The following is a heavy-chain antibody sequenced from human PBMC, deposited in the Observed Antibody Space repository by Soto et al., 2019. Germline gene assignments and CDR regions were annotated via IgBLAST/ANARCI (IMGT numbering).Heavy chain of an antibody. Sequence: QVHLVQSGAEVKKPGASVKVSCKGSGYAFTTYGITWVRQAPGQGLEWMGWISAHNGNTNYAHKLWGRVTVARDTSTRPAYMELRSLRCEGTVVYYCAIGGYGDYWGQGALVTVSS. CDR1: GYAFTTYG. J-gene: IGHJ4*02. V-gene: IGHV1-18*01. CDR3: AIGGYGDY. D-gene: IGHD1-1*01. CDR2: ISAHNGNT.